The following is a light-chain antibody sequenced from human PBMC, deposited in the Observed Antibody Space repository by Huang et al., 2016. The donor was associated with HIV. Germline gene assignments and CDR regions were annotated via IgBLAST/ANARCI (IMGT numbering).Light chain of an antibody. CDR2: GAS. CDR3: QQLSTYPRT. J-gene: IGKJ1*01. CDR1: EGIGNY. Sequence: IPLTQSPSSLSASVGDRVTITCRASEGIGNYLAWYQQKPGKAPKLLVYGASTLQNGVPPRFSGTGSGTHFTLTISSLQPEDFATYYCQQLSTYPRTFGQGTKVEIK. V-gene: IGKV1-9*01.